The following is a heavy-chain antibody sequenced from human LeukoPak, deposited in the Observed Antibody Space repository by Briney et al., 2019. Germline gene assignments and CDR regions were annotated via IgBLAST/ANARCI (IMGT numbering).Heavy chain of an antibody. J-gene: IGHJ4*02. CDR1: GFTFDDYC. CDR2: INWDGGST. CDR3: ARFSSTYFDY. Sequence: GGSLRLSCAASGFTFDDYCMSWVRQAPGKGLEWVSGINWDGGSTGYADSVKGRFTISRANAKNSLYLQMNSLRAEYTALYYCARFSSTYFDYWGQGTLVTVSS. V-gene: IGHV3-20*04.